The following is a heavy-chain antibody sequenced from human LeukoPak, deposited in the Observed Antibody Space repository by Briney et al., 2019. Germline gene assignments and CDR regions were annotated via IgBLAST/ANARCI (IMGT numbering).Heavy chain of an antibody. CDR2: ISSSGSTI. D-gene: IGHD3-10*01. Sequence: PGGSLRLSCAASGFTFSSYEMNWVRQAPGKGLEWVSYISSSGSTIYYADSVKGRFTISRDNAKNSLYLQMNSLRAEDTAVYYCASLPLWFGEYYWGRGTLVTVCS. J-gene: IGHJ4*02. CDR3: ASLPLWFGEYY. CDR1: GFTFSSYE. V-gene: IGHV3-48*03.